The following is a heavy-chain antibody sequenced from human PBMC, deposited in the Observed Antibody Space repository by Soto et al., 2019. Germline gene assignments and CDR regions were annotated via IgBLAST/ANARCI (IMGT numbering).Heavy chain of an antibody. D-gene: IGHD1-26*01. J-gene: IGHJ5*02. Sequence: PGGSLRLSCTASGFTFSSYWMNWVRQAPGKGLEWVGNIKEDGSEKFYVDSVKGRFTLSRDNAKNSLYLDINSLRVEDTAIYFCARDFGGPWGQGALVTVSS. V-gene: IGHV3-7*05. CDR3: ARDFGGP. CDR1: GFTFSSYW. CDR2: IKEDGSEK.